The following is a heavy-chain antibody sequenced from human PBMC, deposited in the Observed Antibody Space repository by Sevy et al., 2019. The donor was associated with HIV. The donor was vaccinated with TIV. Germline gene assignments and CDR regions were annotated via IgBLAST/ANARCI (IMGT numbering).Heavy chain of an antibody. J-gene: IGHJ4*02. CDR1: RFTFSNYG. CDR3: AKGRHTSGWYGSFDY. Sequence: GGSLRLSCTASRFTFSNYGMHWVRQAPGKGLEWVATISFDGTKKHFADSVKGRFTISRDNSKATLYLQMNSLRPDDTALYYCAKGRHTSGWYGSFDYWGQGTLVTVSS. V-gene: IGHV3-30*18. CDR2: ISFDGTKK. D-gene: IGHD6-19*01.